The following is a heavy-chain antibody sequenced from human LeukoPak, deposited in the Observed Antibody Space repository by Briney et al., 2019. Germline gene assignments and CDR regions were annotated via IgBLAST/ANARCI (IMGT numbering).Heavy chain of an antibody. CDR1: GFTFSSYA. CDR3: AKDLHYYGSGSYYNGVFDY. D-gene: IGHD3-10*01. CDR2: ISGSGGST. J-gene: IGHJ4*02. Sequence: GGSLRLSCAASGFTFSSYAMSWVRQAPGKGLEWVSAISGSGGSTYYADSVKGRFNISRDNSKNTLYLQMNSLRAEDTAVYYCAKDLHYYGSGSYYNGVFDYWGQGTLVTVSS. V-gene: IGHV3-23*01.